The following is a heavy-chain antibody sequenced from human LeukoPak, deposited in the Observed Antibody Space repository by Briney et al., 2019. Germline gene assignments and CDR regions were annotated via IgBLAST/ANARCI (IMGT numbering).Heavy chain of an antibody. Sequence: PSETLSLTCAVYGGSFSGYYWSWIRQPPGKGLEWIGEINHRGSTNYNPSLKSRVTISVDTSKNQFSLKLSSVTAADTAVYYCARGGGGPDYWGQGTLVTVSS. J-gene: IGHJ4*02. CDR2: INHRGST. V-gene: IGHV4-34*01. CDR1: GGSFSGYY. CDR3: ARGGGGPDY. D-gene: IGHD3-10*01.